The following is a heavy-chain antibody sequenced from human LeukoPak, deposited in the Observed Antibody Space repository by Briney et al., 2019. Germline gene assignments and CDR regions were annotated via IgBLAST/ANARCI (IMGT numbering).Heavy chain of an antibody. Sequence: PGGSLRLSCAASGFTFSDYYMSWIRQAPGKGLEWVSYISSSGSTIYYADSVKGRFTISRDNAKNSLYLQMNSLRAEDTAVYYCARDQLTYYYDSSGSIDYWGQGTLVTVSS. V-gene: IGHV3-11*01. CDR3: ARDQLTYYYDSSGSIDY. J-gene: IGHJ4*02. CDR2: ISSSGSTI. CDR1: GFTFSDYY. D-gene: IGHD3-22*01.